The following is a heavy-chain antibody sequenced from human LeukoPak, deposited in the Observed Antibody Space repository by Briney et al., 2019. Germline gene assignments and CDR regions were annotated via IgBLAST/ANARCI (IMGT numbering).Heavy chain of an antibody. Sequence: SETLSLTCTVSGGSISNSSYYWGWIRQPPGKGLEWIGSIYHSGSTYYNPSLKSRVTISVDTSKNQFSLKLSSVTAADTAVYYCARGVARSSKFHFSYYFDYWGQGTLVTVSS. D-gene: IGHD6-6*01. CDR2: IYHSGST. V-gene: IGHV4-39*07. CDR1: GGSISNSSYY. CDR3: ARGVARSSKFHFSYYFDY. J-gene: IGHJ4*02.